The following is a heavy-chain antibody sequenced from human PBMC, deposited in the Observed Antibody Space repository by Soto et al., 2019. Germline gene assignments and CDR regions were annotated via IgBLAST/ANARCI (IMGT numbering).Heavy chain of an antibody. J-gene: IGHJ6*03. Sequence: QLVESGGGVVQPGRSLRLSCAASGFTFSSNGMHWVRQAPGKGLEWVAVISYDGSNKYYADSVKGRFTISRDNSKNTLYLQINSLRAEDTAVYYCAKDLGAVMGYMDVWGKGTTVTVSS. V-gene: IGHV3-30*18. CDR2: ISYDGSNK. D-gene: IGHD3-16*01. CDR3: AKDLGAVMGYMDV. CDR1: GFTFSSNG.